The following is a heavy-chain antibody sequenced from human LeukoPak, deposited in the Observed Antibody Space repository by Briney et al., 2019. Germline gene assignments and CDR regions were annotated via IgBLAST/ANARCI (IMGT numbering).Heavy chain of an antibody. CDR2: IYYSGST. CDR1: GGSISSYY. D-gene: IGHD2-2*01. CDR3: ARRTDTYCSSTSCYPGAFDI. Sequence: SETLSLTCTVSGGSISSYYWSWIRQPPGKGLEWIEYIYYSGSTNYNPSLKSRVTISVDTSKNQFSLKLSSVTAADTAVYYCARRTDTYCSSTSCYPGAFDIWGQGTMVTVSS. V-gene: IGHV4-59*01. J-gene: IGHJ3*02.